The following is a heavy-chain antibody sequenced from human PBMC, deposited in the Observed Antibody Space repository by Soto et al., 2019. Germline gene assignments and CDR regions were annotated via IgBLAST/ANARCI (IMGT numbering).Heavy chain of an antibody. CDR3: ARSIAARRVGYYYYYMDV. Sequence: SETLCLTCAVYGGSFSGYDWSWIRQPPGKGLEWIGEINHSGSTNYNPSLKSRVTISVDTSKNQFSLKLSSVTAADTAVYYCARSIAARRVGYYYYYMDVWGKGTTVTVSS. D-gene: IGHD6-6*01. CDR2: INHSGST. CDR1: GGSFSGYD. V-gene: IGHV4-34*01. J-gene: IGHJ6*03.